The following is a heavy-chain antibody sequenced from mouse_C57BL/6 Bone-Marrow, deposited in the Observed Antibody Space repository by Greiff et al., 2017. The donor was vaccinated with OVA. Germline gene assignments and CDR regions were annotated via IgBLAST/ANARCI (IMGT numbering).Heavy chain of an antibody. CDR1: GYAFSSSW. J-gene: IGHJ1*03. Sequence: VKLMESGPELVKPGASVKISCKASGYAFSSSWMNWVKQRPGKGLEWIGRIYPGDGDTNYNGKFKGKATLTADKSSSTAYMQLSSLTSEDSAVYFCARERGITTVVRYFDVWGTGTTVTVSS. CDR3: ARERGITTVVRYFDV. CDR2: IYPGDGDT. V-gene: IGHV1-82*01. D-gene: IGHD1-1*01.